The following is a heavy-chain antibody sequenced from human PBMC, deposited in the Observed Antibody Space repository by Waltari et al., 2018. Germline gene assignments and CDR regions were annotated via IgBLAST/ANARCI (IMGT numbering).Heavy chain of an antibody. D-gene: IGHD6-13*01. Sequence: EVQLVESGGGLIQPGGSLRLSCAASGFTVSSSYMSWVRQAPGKGWEWGVLIYSRCTTYYIGSVKGRFTISRDISKNTLYLQMNSLRAEDTAVYYCARDLGYSSSWGYWGQGTLVTVSS. CDR3: ARDLGYSSSWGY. V-gene: IGHV3-53*01. CDR1: GFTVSSSY. CDR2: IYSRCTT. J-gene: IGHJ4*02.